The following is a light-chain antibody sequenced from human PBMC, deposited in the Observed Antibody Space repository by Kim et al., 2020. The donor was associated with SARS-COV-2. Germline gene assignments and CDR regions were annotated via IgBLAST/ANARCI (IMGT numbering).Light chain of an antibody. CDR3: QQFDDLPIT. Sequence: DIQMTQSPSSLSASVGDGLTITCQASQDINNYLNWYQQKPGKAPKLLIYDASNLETGVPSRFSGSGSGTDFTFTITSLQPDDIATYYCQQFDDLPITFGGGTKVDIK. CDR2: DAS. J-gene: IGKJ4*01. CDR1: QDINNY. V-gene: IGKV1-33*01.